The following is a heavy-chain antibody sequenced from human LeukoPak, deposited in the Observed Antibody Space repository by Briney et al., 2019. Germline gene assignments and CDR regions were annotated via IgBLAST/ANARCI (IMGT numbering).Heavy chain of an antibody. CDR3: ARRPGGVAGKIHFDY. CDR1: GFTFSTYN. D-gene: IGHD6-19*01. CDR2: ITSDSRYM. Sequence: GGSLRLSCAASGFTFSTYNMNWVRQAPGKGLEWVSSITSDSRYMYYADSVKGRFTISRDNAKNSLYLQMNSLRAEDTAVYYCARRPGGVAGKIHFDYWGQGTLVTVSS. V-gene: IGHV3-21*01. J-gene: IGHJ4*02.